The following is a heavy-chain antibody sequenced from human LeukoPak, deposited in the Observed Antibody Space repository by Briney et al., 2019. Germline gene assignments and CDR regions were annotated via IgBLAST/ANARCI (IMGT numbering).Heavy chain of an antibody. CDR3: ARAIWFGEFDP. D-gene: IGHD3-10*01. Sequence: SETLSLTCTVPGGSISSYYWSWIRQTPGKGLEWIGYIYYSGSTNYNPSLKSRVTISVDTSKNQFSLKLSSVTAADTAVYYCARAIWFGEFDPWGQGTLVTVSS. V-gene: IGHV4-59*01. CDR2: IYYSGST. J-gene: IGHJ5*02. CDR1: GGSISSYY.